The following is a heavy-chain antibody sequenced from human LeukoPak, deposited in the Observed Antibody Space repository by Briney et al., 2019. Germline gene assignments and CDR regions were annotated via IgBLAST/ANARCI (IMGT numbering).Heavy chain of an antibody. J-gene: IGHJ5*02. Sequence: PGGSLRLSCAASGFTFSGAWMHWVRQAPGKGLVWVSRINNDGTTTMYADSVKGRFTLSRDNAKNTLYLQMSSLTAEDTAVYYCVKCETKNVVWVPVAWGQGTLSLSPQ. D-gene: IGHD3-16*01. V-gene: IGHV3-74*03. CDR2: INNDGTTT. CDR3: VKCETKNVVWVPVA. CDR1: GFTFSGAW.